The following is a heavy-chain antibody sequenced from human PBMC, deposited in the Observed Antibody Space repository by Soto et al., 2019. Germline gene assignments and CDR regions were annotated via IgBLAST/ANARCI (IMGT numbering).Heavy chain of an antibody. CDR2: VHYYGGT. CDR3: TKNSAYALDY. CDR1: RGSVSQDNW. D-gene: IGHD4-17*01. Sequence: QVHLQESGPGLLKPSETLSLTCGVSRGSVSQDNWWSWVRQSPGKGLGWIGEVHYYGGTSYNPSLESRVTISVDTSRNEFSLRLNSVTAADTAIYYCTKNSAYALDYWGQGILVTVSS. J-gene: IGHJ4*02. V-gene: IGHV4-4*02.